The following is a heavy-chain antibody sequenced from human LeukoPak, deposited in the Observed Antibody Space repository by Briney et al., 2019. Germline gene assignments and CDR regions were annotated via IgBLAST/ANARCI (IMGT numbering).Heavy chain of an antibody. Sequence: GGSLRLSCAASGFTVSSNYMSWVRQAPGKGLEWVSVIYSGGSTYYADSVKGRFTISRDNSKNTLYLQMNSLRAEDTAVYYCARDLNYGDYVYWGQGTLVTVSS. CDR2: IYSGGST. CDR3: ARDLNYGDYVY. D-gene: IGHD4-17*01. CDR1: GFTVSSNY. V-gene: IGHV3-66*01. J-gene: IGHJ4*02.